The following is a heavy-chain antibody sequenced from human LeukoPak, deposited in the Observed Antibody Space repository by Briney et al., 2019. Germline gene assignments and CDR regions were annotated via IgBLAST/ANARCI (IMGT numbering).Heavy chain of an antibody. J-gene: IGHJ4*02. CDR3: ARDERGYSYGNYFDY. V-gene: IGHV3-48*03. D-gene: IGHD5-18*01. CDR1: GFTFSSYE. Sequence: GGSLTLSYAASGFTFSSYEMHWVRPAPGRGLEWVAYISSSGSTIYHADSGKGRFTIATDNAKNSMHLQMNSLRAEDTAVYYCARDERGYSYGNYFDYWGQGTLVTVSS. CDR2: ISSSGSTI.